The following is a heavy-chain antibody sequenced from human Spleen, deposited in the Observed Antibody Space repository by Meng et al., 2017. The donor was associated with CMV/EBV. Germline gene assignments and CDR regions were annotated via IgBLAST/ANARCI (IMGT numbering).Heavy chain of an antibody. CDR1: GYTFTSYY. V-gene: IGHV1-46*01. Sequence: ASVKVSCKASGYTFTSYYIHWVRQAPGQGLEWLGIINPSGGSTSYALQFQRRVTMTKDTSTSTVYMELSSLRSEDTAVYYCARGVVANEWGGGTLVTVSS. D-gene: IGHD3-10*01. CDR3: ARGVVANE. CDR2: INPSGGST. J-gene: IGHJ1*01.